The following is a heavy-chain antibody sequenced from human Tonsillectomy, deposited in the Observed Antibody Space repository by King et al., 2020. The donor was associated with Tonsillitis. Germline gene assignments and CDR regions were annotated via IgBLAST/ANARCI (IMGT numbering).Heavy chain of an antibody. J-gene: IGHJ5*02. Sequence: VQLVESGGGLVKPGGSLRLSCAASGFTLSGYSMNWVRQAPGKGLEWVSSISSSSSYIFYADSVKGRFTISRDNAKNSLYLQMNSLRAEDTAVFYCARQSKTGNYYWGEGDWFDTWGQGTLVTVSS. CDR1: GFTLSGYS. CDR3: ARQSKTGNYYWGEGDWFDT. D-gene: IGHD2-21*02. V-gene: IGHV3-21*01. CDR2: ISSSSSYI.